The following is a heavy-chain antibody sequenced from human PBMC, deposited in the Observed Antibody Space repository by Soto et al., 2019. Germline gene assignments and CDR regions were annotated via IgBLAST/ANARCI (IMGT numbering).Heavy chain of an antibody. CDR3: ARTGGYFDWLPPYYFDY. CDR2: IYYSGST. CDR1: GGSISDCY. J-gene: IGHJ4*02. D-gene: IGHD3-9*01. V-gene: IGHV4-59*08. Sequence: PSETLSLTCTVSGGSISDCYWSWIRQPPGKGLEWIGYIYYSGSTNYNPSLKSRVTISVDTSKNQFSLKLSSVTAADTAVYYCARTGGYFDWLPPYYFDYWGQGTLVTVSS.